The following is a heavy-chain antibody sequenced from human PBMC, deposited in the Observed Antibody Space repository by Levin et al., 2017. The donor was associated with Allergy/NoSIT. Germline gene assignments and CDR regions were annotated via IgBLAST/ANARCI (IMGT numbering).Heavy chain of an antibody. CDR3: TRSGGSSLFDY. D-gene: IGHD6-6*01. CDR1: GFTFSGSA. Sequence: KVSCAASGFTFSGSAMHWVRQASGKGLEWVGRIRSKANSYATAYAASVKGRFTISRDDSKNTAYLQMNSLKTEDTAVYYCTRSGGSSLFDYWGQGTLVTVSS. CDR2: IRSKANSYAT. J-gene: IGHJ4*02. V-gene: IGHV3-73*01.